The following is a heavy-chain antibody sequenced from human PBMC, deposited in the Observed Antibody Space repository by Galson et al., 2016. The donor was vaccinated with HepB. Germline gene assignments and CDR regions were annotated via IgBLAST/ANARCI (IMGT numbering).Heavy chain of an antibody. V-gene: IGHV5-51*01. CDR1: GYSFNNYW. Sequence: QSGAEVKKPGESLKISCKGSGYSFNNYWIGWVRQMPGKGLEWMGIIYPGDSDTRYSPSFQGQVTISADKSITTAYLQWSSPKASDTAIYYCGVPRTVGYCTNCLCPFDFWGQGTQVTVST. CDR3: GVPRTVGYCTNCLCPFDF. J-gene: IGHJ4*02. CDR2: IYPGDSDT. D-gene: IGHD2-8*01.